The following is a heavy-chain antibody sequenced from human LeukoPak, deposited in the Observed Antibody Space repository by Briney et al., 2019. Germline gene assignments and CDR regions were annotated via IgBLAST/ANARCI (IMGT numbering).Heavy chain of an antibody. CDR1: GGSFSGYY. D-gene: IGHD6-6*01. V-gene: IGHV4-34*01. J-gene: IGHJ4*02. CDR3: ASVYSSSFDY. CDR2: INHSGRT. Sequence: SETLSLTCAVYGGSFSGYYWSWIRQPPGKGLEWIGEINHSGRTNYNPSLKSRVTLSVDTSKSQFSLKLTSVTAADTAVYYCASVYSSSFDYWGQGTLVTVSP.